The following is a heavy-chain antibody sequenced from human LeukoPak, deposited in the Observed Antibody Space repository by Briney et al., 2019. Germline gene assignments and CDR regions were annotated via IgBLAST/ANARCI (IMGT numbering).Heavy chain of an antibody. D-gene: IGHD2-2*01. J-gene: IGHJ3*02. V-gene: IGHV3-15*01. CDR2: IKSKTDGGTT. CDR1: GFTFSNAW. CDR3: TTVTSFTGDAFDI. Sequence: PGGSLRLSCAASGFTFSNAWMSWVRQAPGKGLEWVGRIKSKTDGGTTDYAAPVKGRFTISRDDSKNTLYLQMNSLKTEDTAVYYCTTVTSFTGDAFDIWGQGTMVTVSS.